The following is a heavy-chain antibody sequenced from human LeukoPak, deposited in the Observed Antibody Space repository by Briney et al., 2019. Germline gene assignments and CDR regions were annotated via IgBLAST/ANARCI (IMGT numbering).Heavy chain of an antibody. D-gene: IGHD5-18*01. J-gene: IGHJ4*02. CDR3: ASESGYSYGLTLGYFDY. CDR1: GGSFSGYY. Sequence: PSETLSLTCAVYGGSFSGYYWSWIRQPPGKGLEWIGEINHSGSTNYNPSLKSRVTMSVDTSKNQFSLKLSSVTAADTAVYYCASESGYSYGLTLGYFDYWGQGTLVTVSS. CDR2: INHSGST. V-gene: IGHV4-34*01.